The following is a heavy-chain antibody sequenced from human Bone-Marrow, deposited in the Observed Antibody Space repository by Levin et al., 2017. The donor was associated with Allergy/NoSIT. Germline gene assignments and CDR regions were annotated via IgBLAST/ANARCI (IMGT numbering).Heavy chain of an antibody. CDR1: GGTFSSYA. J-gene: IGHJ4*02. D-gene: IGHD5-18*01. V-gene: IGHV1-69*06. Sequence: SVKVSCKASGGTFSSYAISWVRQAPGQGLEWMGGIIPIFGTANYAQKFQGRVTITADKSTSTAYMELSSLRSEDTAVYYCALQTEHLNPGLHNYFDYWGQGTLVTVSS. CDR3: ALQTEHLNPGLHNYFDY. CDR2: IIPIFGTA.